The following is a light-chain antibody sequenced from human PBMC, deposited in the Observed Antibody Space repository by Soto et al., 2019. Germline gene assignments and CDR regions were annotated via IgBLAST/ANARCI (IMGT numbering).Light chain of an antibody. Sequence: EIVLTQSPATLSLSPGERATLSCRASQSVSSYLAWYQQKPGQAPRLLIYDASNRATGIPARFSGSGSGTAFTLPISRLEPEDFAVYYCQQRRNWPPEITFGQGTRLEIK. CDR1: QSVSSY. CDR3: QQRRNWPPEIT. J-gene: IGKJ5*01. V-gene: IGKV3-11*01. CDR2: DAS.